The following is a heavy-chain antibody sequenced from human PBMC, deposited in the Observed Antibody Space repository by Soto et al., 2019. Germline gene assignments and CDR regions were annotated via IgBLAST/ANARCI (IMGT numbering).Heavy chain of an antibody. D-gene: IGHD7-27*01. V-gene: IGHV4-59*01. Sequence: QVQLQESGPGLVKPSETLSLTCTVSVGSITGYYWSWIRQSPGQGLEWIGCCYYTGATNYNPSLESRATISVHTSKNQFSLTLTSATAADTAVYYCARERTPRTGFDYWGQGTLVTVSS. CDR3: ARERTPRTGFDY. CDR1: VGSITGYY. J-gene: IGHJ4*02. CDR2: CYYTGAT.